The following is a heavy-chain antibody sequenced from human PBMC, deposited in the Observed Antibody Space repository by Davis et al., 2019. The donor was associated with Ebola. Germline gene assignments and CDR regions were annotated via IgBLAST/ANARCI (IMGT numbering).Heavy chain of an antibody. CDR1: GFTFSNYS. Sequence: PGGSLRLSCATSGFTFSNYSMNWVRQAPGKGLEWVSYISSSSNTIYYADSVKGRFTISRDNAKNSLYLQMNSLRAEDTAVYYCARESSGLDYWGQGTLVTVSS. J-gene: IGHJ4*02. V-gene: IGHV3-48*01. D-gene: IGHD6-19*01. CDR2: ISSSSNTI. CDR3: ARESSGLDY.